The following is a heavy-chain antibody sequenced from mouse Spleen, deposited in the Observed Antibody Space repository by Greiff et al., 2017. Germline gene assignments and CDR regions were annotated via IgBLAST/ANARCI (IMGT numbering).Heavy chain of an antibody. CDR2: INPSTGYT. CDR3: ARYYYGTQAWFAY. D-gene: IGHD1-1*01. V-gene: IGHV1-7*01. CDR1: GYTFTSYW. J-gene: IGHJ3*01. Sequence: VNLVESGAELAKPGASVKMSCKASGYTFTSYWMHWVKQRPGQGLEWIGYINPSTGYTEYNQKFKDKATLTADKSSSTAYMQLSSLTSEDSAVYYCARYYYGTQAWFAYWGQGTLVTVSA.